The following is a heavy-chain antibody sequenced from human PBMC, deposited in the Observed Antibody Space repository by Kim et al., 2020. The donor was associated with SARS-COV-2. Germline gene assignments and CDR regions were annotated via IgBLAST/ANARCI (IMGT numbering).Heavy chain of an antibody. CDR2: IIPIFGTA. CDR3: ARDRFEYSSSPGLMYFDY. J-gene: IGHJ4*02. Sequence: SVKVSCKASGGTFSSYAISWVRQAPGQGLEWMGGIIPIFGTANYAQKFQGRVTITADESTSTAYMELSSLRSEDTAVYYCARDRFEYSSSPGLMYFDYWGQGTLVTVSS. V-gene: IGHV1-69*13. D-gene: IGHD6-6*01. CDR1: GGTFSSYA.